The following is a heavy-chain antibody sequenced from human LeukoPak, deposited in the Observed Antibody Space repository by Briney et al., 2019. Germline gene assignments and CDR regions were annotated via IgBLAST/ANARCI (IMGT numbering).Heavy chain of an antibody. CDR2: INPSGGST. CDR3: ARDMLAPHAYYYGSGSRALDY. V-gene: IGHV1-46*01. CDR1: GYTFTGYY. D-gene: IGHD3-10*01. Sequence: ASVKVSCKASGYTFTGYYMHWVRQAPGQGLEWMGIINPSGGSTSYAQKFQGRVTMTRDTSTSTVYMELSSLRSEDTDVYYCARDMLAPHAYYYGSGSRALDYWGQGTLVTVSS. J-gene: IGHJ4*02.